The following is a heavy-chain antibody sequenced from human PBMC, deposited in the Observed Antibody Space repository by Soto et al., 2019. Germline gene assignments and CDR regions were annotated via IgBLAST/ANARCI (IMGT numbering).Heavy chain of an antibody. Sequence: EVQLLESGGDLVHPGGSLRLSCAASGFTFSNFAMSWVRQAPGKGLEWVSGISLSGISTYYADSVKGRFTISRVNSKNTLNLEMHSLIVEDTAVYYCARGSPDSYTGSRIFDFWGRGTLVTVSS. V-gene: IGHV3-23*01. CDR2: ISLSGIST. CDR3: ARGSPDSYTGSRIFDF. J-gene: IGHJ4*02. CDR1: GFTFSNFA. D-gene: IGHD3-10*01.